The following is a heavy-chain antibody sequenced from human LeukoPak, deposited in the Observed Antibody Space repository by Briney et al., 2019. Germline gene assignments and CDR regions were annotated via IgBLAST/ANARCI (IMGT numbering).Heavy chain of an antibody. V-gene: IGHV3-43*02. CDR2: ISGDGGST. Sequence: GGSLRLSCAASGFTFDDYAMHWVRQAPGKGLEWVSLISGDGGSTYYADSVKGRFTISGDNSKNSLYLQMNSLRTEDTALYYCAKDILAAAAGNYYYYGMDVWGQGTTVTVSS. CDR1: GFTFDDYA. D-gene: IGHD6-13*01. CDR3: AKDILAAAAGNYYYYGMDV. J-gene: IGHJ6*02.